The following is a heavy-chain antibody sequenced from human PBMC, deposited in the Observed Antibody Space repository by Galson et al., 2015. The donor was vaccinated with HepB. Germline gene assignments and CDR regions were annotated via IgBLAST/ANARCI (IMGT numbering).Heavy chain of an antibody. CDR2: IIPILGIA. Sequence: SVKVSCKASRDTFSSYTLNWVRQAPGQGLEWMGRIIPILGIANYAQKFQGRVTITVDRSTNTAYMELSSLRSEDTAVYYCARDRGRTDYYDSSGYPFDYWGQGTVVTVSS. CDR3: ARDRGRTDYYDSSGYPFDY. V-gene: IGHV1-69*04. CDR1: RDTFSSYT. D-gene: IGHD3-22*01. J-gene: IGHJ4*02.